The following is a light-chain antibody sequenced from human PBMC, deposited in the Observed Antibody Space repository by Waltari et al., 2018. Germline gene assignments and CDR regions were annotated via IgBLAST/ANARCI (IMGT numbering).Light chain of an antibody. CDR2: EDN. J-gene: IGLJ2*01. CDR1: SGSIASNY. V-gene: IGLV6-57*03. CDR3: QSYDRSTVI. Sequence: NFILTQPHSVSESPGKTITISCTRSSGSIASNYVQWYRQRPGSAPTTLINEDNQRASGVPYRFSGSIDYSSNSVFLTISTLKTEDEADYYCQSYDRSTVIFGGGTKLTVL.